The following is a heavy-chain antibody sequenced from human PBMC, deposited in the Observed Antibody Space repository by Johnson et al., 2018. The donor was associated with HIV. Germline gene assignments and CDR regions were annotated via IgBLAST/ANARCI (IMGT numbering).Heavy chain of an antibody. D-gene: IGHD3-10*01. CDR3: AKVPSAVWFGEVI. CDR2: IRSDGSNK. V-gene: IGHV3-30*02. Sequence: VQLVESGGGVVQPGGSLRLSCAASGFTFSNYGMHWVRQAPGKGLEAVAFIRSDGSNKYYGDSVKGRFTISRDNSKNTLYLQMMSLRTEDTAVYFCAKVPSAVWFGEVIWGQGTMVTVSS. CDR1: GFTFSNYG. J-gene: IGHJ3*02.